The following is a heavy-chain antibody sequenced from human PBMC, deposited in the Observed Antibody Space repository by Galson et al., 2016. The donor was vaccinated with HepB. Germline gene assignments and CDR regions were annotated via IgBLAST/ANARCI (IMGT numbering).Heavy chain of an antibody. CDR3: ASWYSGPYSIIYDY. V-gene: IGHV1-46*01. CDR1: GYTFTRSY. D-gene: IGHD1-26*01. J-gene: IGHJ4*02. CDR2: INPSGRST. Sequence: SVKVSCKASGYTFTRSYMHWVRQAPGQGLEWMGIINPSGRSTTYAQKFQGRVTMTRDTSTSTVYMEMSGLRSEDTAVYYCASWYSGPYSIIYDYWGQGTLVTVSS.